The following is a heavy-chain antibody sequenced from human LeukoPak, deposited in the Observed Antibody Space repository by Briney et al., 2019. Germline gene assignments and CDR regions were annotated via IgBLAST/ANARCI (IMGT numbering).Heavy chain of an antibody. CDR2: IRYDGSNK. Sequence: GGSLRLSCAASGFTFSSYGMHWVRQAPGKGLEWVAFIRYDGSNKYYADSVKGRFTISRDNSRNTLYLQMNSLRAEDTAVYYCAKSQSRDYDILTGYSWYFDYWGQGTLVTVSS. CDR1: GFTFSSYG. CDR3: AKSQSRDYDILTGYSWYFDY. V-gene: IGHV3-30*02. D-gene: IGHD3-9*01. J-gene: IGHJ4*02.